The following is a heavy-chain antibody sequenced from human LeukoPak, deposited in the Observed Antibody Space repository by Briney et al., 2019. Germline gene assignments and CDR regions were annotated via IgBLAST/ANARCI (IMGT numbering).Heavy chain of an antibody. Sequence: SETLSLTCAVYGGSFSGYYWSWIRQPPGKGLEWIGEINHSGSTNYNPSLKSRVTISVDTSKNQFSLKLSSVTAADTAVYYCARGPYYYDSSGYYRGSWGQGTLVTLSS. J-gene: IGHJ5*02. CDR1: GGSFSGYY. CDR2: INHSGST. CDR3: ARGPYYYDSSGYYRGS. D-gene: IGHD3-22*01. V-gene: IGHV4-34*01.